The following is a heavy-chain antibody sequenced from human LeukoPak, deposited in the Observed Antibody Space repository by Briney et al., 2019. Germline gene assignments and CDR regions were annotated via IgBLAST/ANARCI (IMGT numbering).Heavy chain of an antibody. CDR2: INPSGGST. CDR3: ARSLGYCSSTSCSPGRYYGMDV. CDR1: GYTFTSYY. V-gene: IGHV1-46*01. Sequence: ASVKVSCKASGYTFTSYYMHWVRQAPGQGLGWMGIINPSGGSTNYAQKFQGRVTMTRDRSTSTVYMELSSLRSEDTAVYYCARSLGYCSSTSCSPGRYYGMDVWGKGTTVTVSS. D-gene: IGHD2-2*01. J-gene: IGHJ6*04.